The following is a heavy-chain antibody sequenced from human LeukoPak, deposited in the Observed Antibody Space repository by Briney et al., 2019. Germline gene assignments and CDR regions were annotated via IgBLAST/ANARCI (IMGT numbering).Heavy chain of an antibody. CDR3: TRVAGYCSSTSCPLDY. CDR1: GFTFSSYS. D-gene: IGHD2-2*03. V-gene: IGHV3-21*01. Sequence: GGSLRLSCAASGFTFSSYSMNWVRQAPGKGLEWVSPISSSSSYIYYADSVKGRFTISRDNAKNSLYLQMNSLRAEDTAVYYCTRVAGYCSSTSCPLDYWGQGTLVTVSS. CDR2: ISSSSSYI. J-gene: IGHJ4*02.